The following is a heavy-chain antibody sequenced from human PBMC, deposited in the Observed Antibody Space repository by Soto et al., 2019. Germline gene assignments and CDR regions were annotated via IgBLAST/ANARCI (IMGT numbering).Heavy chain of an antibody. CDR3: ARGYCSSTSCSNWFDP. V-gene: IGHV1-8*01. Sequence: ASVKVSCKASGYTFTSYDINWVRQATGQELEWMGWMNPNSGNTGYAQKYQGRVTMNRNTSISTAYMELSSLRSEDTAVYYCARGYCSSTSCSNWFDPWGQGTLVTVSS. CDR1: GYTFTSYD. J-gene: IGHJ5*02. D-gene: IGHD2-2*01. CDR2: MNPNSGNT.